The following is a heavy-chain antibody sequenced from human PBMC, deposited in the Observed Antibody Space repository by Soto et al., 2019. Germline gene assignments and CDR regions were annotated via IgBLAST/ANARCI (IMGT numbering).Heavy chain of an antibody. CDR1: GYTFTGYY. CDR3: ASRGTVTTAEVMDV. CDR2: INPNSGGT. V-gene: IGHV1-2*02. Sequence: ASVKVSCKASGYTFTGYYMHWVPQSPGQGLEWMGWINPNSGGTNYAQKFQGRVTMTRDTSISTAYMELSRLRSDDTAVYYCASRGTVTTAEVMDVWGQGTTVTVSS. J-gene: IGHJ6*02. D-gene: IGHD4-17*01.